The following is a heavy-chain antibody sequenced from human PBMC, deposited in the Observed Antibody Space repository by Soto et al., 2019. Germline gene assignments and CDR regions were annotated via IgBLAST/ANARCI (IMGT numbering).Heavy chain of an antibody. Sequence: SETLSLTCTVSGGSISSGDYYWSWIRQPPGKGLEWIGYIYYSGSTYYNPSLKSRVTISVDTSTSTAYMELRSLRSDDTAVYYCARDSPPVDYWGQGTLVTVSS. J-gene: IGHJ4*02. CDR2: IYYSGST. CDR3: ARDSPPVDY. CDR1: GGSISSGDYY. V-gene: IGHV4-30-4*02.